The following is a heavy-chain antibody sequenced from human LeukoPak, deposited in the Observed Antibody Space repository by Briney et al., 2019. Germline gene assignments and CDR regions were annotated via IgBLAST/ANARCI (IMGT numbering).Heavy chain of an antibody. J-gene: IGHJ4*02. V-gene: IGHV3-33*01. D-gene: IGHD3-22*01. CDR2: IWYDGSNK. CDR1: GFTFSSYG. Sequence: GRSLRLSCAASGFTFSSYGMHWVRQAPGKGLEWVAVIWYDGSNKYYADSVKGRFTISRDNSKNTLYLQMNSLRAEDTAVYYCARENYYDSSGYSDYWGQGTLVTVSS. CDR3: ARENYYDSSGYSDY.